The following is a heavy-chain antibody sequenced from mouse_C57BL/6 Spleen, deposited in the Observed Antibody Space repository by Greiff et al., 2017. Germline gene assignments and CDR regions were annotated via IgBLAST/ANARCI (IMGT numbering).Heavy chain of an antibody. J-gene: IGHJ2*01. V-gene: IGHV5-9*01. CDR2: ISGGGGNT. CDR1: GFTFSSYT. D-gene: IGHD1-1*01. CDR3: ARCYYYGSSFDY. Sequence: VQLKESGGGLVKPGGSLKLSCAASGFTFSSYTMSWVRQTPEKRLEWVATISGGGGNTYYPDSVKGRFTISRDNAKNTLYLQMSSLRSEDTALYYCARCYYYGSSFDYWGQGTTLTVSS.